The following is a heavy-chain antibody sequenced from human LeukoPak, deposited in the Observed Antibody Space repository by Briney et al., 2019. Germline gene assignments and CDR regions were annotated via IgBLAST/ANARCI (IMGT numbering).Heavy chain of an antibody. J-gene: IGHJ4*02. CDR2: IYYSGST. D-gene: IGHD1-26*01. V-gene: IGHV4-39*01. Sequence: SETLSLTCAVSGASISGSGYYWGWIRQPPGKGLEWIGNIYYSGSTYYNASLQSRVTISKNTSKNQSSLRLKSVTAADTAMYYCAKSGGYGLIDYWGQGTLVTVSS. CDR1: GASISGSGYY. CDR3: AKSGGYGLIDY.